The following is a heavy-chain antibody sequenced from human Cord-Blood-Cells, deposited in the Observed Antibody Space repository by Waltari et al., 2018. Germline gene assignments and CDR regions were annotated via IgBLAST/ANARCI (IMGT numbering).Heavy chain of an antibody. V-gene: IGHV3-74*01. CDR2: INSDGSST. CDR3: ASEILSNTFDY. CDR1: GFTSSSYW. Sequence: EVQLVESGGGLVQPGGSLRLSCAASGFTSSSYWLHWVRQAPGKGLVWVSRINSDGSSTSYADSVKGRFTISRDNAKNTLYLQMNSLRAEDTAVYYCASEILSNTFDYWGQGTLVTVSS. J-gene: IGHJ4*02. D-gene: IGHD7-27*01.